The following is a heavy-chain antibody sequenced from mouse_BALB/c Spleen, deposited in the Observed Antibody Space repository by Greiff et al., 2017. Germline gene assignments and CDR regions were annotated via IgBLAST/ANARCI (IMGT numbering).Heavy chain of an antibody. CDR3: TRGDGYTFDY. CDR1: GYTFTDYE. CDR2: IDPETGGT. V-gene: IGHV1-15*01. J-gene: IGHJ2*01. D-gene: IGHD1-2*01. Sequence: QVQLKQSGAELVRPGASVTLSCKASGYTFTDYEMHWVKQTPVHGLEWIGAIDPETGGTAYNQKFKGKATLTADKSSSTAYMELRSLTSEDSAVYYCTRGDGYTFDYWGQGTTLTVSS.